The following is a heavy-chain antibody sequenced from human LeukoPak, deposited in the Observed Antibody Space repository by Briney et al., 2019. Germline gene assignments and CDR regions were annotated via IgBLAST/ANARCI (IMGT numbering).Heavy chain of an antibody. D-gene: IGHD4-23*01. J-gene: IGHJ4*02. V-gene: IGHV1-2*02. CDR2: INPNSGGT. CDR1: GYTFTGYY. Sequence: ASVKVSCKASGYTFTGYYMHWVRQAPGQGLEWMGWINPNSGGTNYAQKFQGRVTMTRDTSISTAYMELSRLRSDDTAVYYCARRTYGGNVPDYWGQGTLVTVSS. CDR3: ARRTYGGNVPDY.